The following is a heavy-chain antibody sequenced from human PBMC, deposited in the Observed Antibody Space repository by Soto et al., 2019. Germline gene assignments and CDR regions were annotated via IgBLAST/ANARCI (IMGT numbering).Heavy chain of an antibody. V-gene: IGHV4-34*01. Sequence: SETLSLTCAGYGGSFSCYYWSWIRQPPGKGLEWIGEINHSGSTNYNPSLKSRVTISVDTSKNQFSLKLSSVTAADTAVYYCARGLGITMIVVADDAFDIWGQGTMVTVSS. CDR3: ARGLGITMIVVADDAFDI. CDR2: INHSGST. CDR1: GGSFSCYY. D-gene: IGHD3-22*01. J-gene: IGHJ3*02.